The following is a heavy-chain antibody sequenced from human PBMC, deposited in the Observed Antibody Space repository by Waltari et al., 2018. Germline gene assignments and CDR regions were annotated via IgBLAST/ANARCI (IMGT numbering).Heavy chain of an antibody. CDR3: ASYNWNYAWFDP. J-gene: IGHJ5*02. D-gene: IGHD1-7*01. CDR1: GGSISSGSYY. Sequence: QLQLQESGPGLVKPSETLSLACTVCGGSISSGSYYWGWIRQPPGKGLEWIGTIYYSGSTYYNPSLKSRLTISVDTSKNQFSLNLSSVTAADTAVYYCASYNWNYAWFDPWGQGTLVTVSS. CDR2: IYYSGST. V-gene: IGHV4-39*07.